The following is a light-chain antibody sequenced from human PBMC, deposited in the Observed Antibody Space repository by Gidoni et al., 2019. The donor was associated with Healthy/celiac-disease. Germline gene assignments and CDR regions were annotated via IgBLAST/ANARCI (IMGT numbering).Light chain of an antibody. Sequence: DIQMTQSPASLSASVGDRVTITCRASQSISSYLNWYQQKPGKAPKLLIYAASSLQSGVPSRFSGSGSGTDFTLTISSLQPEDFATYYCQQRYSTPLTFGQXTKVEIK. CDR3: QQRYSTPLT. CDR2: AAS. J-gene: IGKJ1*01. CDR1: QSISSY. V-gene: IGKV1-39*01.